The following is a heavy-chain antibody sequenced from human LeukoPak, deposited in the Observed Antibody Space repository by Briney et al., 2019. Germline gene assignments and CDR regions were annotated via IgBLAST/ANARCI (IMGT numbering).Heavy chain of an antibody. J-gene: IGHJ3*02. Sequence: GASVKVSCKASGCIFTGYYMHWVRQAPGQGLEWMGWINPNSGGTSYAQKFQGRVTMTRDTSISTAYMELSRLRSDDTAVYYCAREDCSTTTCLKAFDIWGQGTMVTVS. D-gene: IGHD2-2*01. CDR2: INPNSGGT. V-gene: IGHV1-2*02. CDR3: AREDCSTTTCLKAFDI. CDR1: GCIFTGYY.